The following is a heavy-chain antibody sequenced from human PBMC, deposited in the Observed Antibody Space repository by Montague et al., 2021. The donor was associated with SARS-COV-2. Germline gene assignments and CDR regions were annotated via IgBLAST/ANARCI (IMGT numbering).Heavy chain of an antibody. Sequence: SETLSLTCTVSSDSVSSGKYFWTWIRQPPGKGLEWIGYIFYTGSANYNPSIKSRITISVDTSNNQFSLKLKSMSAADTAVYYCARVGNYLGVYWGQGILVTVSS. CDR3: ARVGNYLGVY. CDR2: IFYTGSA. J-gene: IGHJ4*02. D-gene: IGHD3-10*01. CDR1: SDSVSSGKYF. V-gene: IGHV4-61*01.